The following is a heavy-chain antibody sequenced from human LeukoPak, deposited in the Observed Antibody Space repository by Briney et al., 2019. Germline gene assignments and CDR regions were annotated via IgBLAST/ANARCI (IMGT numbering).Heavy chain of an antibody. CDR2: IKQDGSEK. CDR1: GFTFSSYW. V-gene: IGHV3-7*01. J-gene: IGHJ3*02. CDR3: ARDHPHLRYFREMHRNAFDI. Sequence: PGGSLRLSCAASGFTFSSYWMSWVRQAPGKGLEWVANIKQDGSEKYYVDSVKGRFTISRDNAKNSLYLQMNSLRAEDTAVYYCARDHPHLRYFREMHRNAFDIWGQGTMVTVSS. D-gene: IGHD3-9*01.